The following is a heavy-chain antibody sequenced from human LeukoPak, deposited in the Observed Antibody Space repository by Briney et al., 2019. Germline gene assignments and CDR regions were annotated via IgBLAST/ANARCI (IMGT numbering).Heavy chain of an antibody. CDR1: GSTLTEHA. CDR2: IIDVGGT. CDR3: AKDYCRGGNCPLPFFDS. Sequence: AGGSLRLSCAVSGSTLTEHAWSWVGQAPGEGLEWVSGIIDVGGTYYAESVKGRFTISRDSSKNTLYLQMNSPRAEDTATYYCAKDYCRGGNCPLPFFDSWGQGTLVTVSS. J-gene: IGHJ4*02. D-gene: IGHD2-15*01. V-gene: IGHV3-23*01.